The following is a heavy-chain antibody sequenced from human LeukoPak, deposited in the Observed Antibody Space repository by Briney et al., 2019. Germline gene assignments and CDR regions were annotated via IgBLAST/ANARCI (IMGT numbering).Heavy chain of an antibody. J-gene: IGHJ4*02. D-gene: IGHD3-22*01. CDR2: INPNSGAT. V-gene: IGHV1-2*06. CDR1: GYTFTGNF. Sequence: ASVKVSCKASGYTFTGNFLHWVRQAPGQGREWMGRINPNSGATQYRQKFQGRVTMTRDTSISTAYLELSRVTSDDTALYYCARESVFYDSSGYYSGFDNWGQGTLVTVSS. CDR3: ARESVFYDSSGYYSGFDN.